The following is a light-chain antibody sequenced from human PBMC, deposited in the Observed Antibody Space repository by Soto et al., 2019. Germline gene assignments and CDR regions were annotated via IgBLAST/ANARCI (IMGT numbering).Light chain of an antibody. V-gene: IGLV1-40*01. J-gene: IGLJ3*02. CDR1: SANIVAVYD. CDR3: QSDENNLSAWV. CDR2: GNN. Sequence: QAVETHPPSVSGAPGHMVTISGTGSSANIVAVYDVHLYQHLPVTAPKLHIYGNNNRPSWVPDRFSGSKAGTSASMAITVLMAEDEADYYYQSDENNLSAWVVGGGTTL.